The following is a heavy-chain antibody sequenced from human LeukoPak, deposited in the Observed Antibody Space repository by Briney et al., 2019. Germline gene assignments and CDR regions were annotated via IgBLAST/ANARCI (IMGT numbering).Heavy chain of an antibody. CDR1: GFTFSTYS. CDR2: ISGGSSTI. CDR3: ARDPLYDYVWGSHRYFDY. J-gene: IGHJ4*02. V-gene: IGHV3-48*01. Sequence: GGSLRLSCAASGFTFSTYSMTWVRQAPGKGLEWVSYISGGSSTIYYADSVKGRFTISRDNAKNSLYLQMNSLRAEDTAVYYCARDPLYDYVWGSHRYFDYWGQGTLVTVSS. D-gene: IGHD3-16*02.